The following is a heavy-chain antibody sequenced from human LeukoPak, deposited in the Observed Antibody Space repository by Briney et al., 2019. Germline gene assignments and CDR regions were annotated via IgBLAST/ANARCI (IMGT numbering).Heavy chain of an antibody. CDR2: ISSSSSTI. CDR1: GFTFSSYS. CDR3: ATAPEAAVFDY. D-gene: IGHD2-15*01. J-gene: IGHJ4*02. V-gene: IGHV3-48*01. Sequence: GGSLRLSCAASGFTFSSYSMNWVRQAPGKGLEWVSYISSSSSTIYYADSVKGRFTISRDNAKNSLYLQMNSLRAEDTAVYYCATAPEAAVFDYWGQGTLVTVSS.